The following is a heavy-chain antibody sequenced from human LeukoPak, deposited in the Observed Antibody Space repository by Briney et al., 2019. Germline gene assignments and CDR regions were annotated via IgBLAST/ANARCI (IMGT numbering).Heavy chain of an antibody. J-gene: IGHJ5*02. CDR1: GGSISSYY. D-gene: IGHD3-9*01. CDR2: IYTSGST. CDR3: ARDARASLNNWFDP. Sequence: PSETLSLTCTVSGGSISSYYWSWIRQPAGKGLEWIGRIYTSGSTNYNPSLKSRVTISVDTSKNQFSLKLSSVTAADTAVYYCARDARASLNNWFDPWGQGTLVTVSS. V-gene: IGHV4-4*07.